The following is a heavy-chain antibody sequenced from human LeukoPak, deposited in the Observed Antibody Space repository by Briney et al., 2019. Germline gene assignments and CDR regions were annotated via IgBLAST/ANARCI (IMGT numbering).Heavy chain of an antibody. D-gene: IGHD3-10*01. CDR3: ARHRAYYYGLREFDP. J-gene: IGHJ5*02. CDR1: SGSISNYY. V-gene: IGHV4-59*08. CDR2: VYSSGST. Sequence: SETLSLTCTVSSGSISNYYWSWIRQPPGKALEWIGYVYSSGSTKYNPSLISRVTISVDTSKNQFSLKLSSVTAADTAVYYCARHRAYYYGLREFDPWGQGTLVTVSS.